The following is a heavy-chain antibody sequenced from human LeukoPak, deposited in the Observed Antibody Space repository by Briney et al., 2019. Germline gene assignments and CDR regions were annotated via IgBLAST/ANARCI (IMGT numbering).Heavy chain of an antibody. J-gene: IGHJ4*02. CDR2: MNPNSGNT. Sequence: ASVKVSCKASGYTFTSYDINWVRQATGQGLEWMGWMNPNSGNTGYAQKFQGRVTITRNTSISTAYMELSSLRSEDTAVYYCARGRMRNYYDSSGYYQESDYWGQGTLVTVSS. CDR3: ARGRMRNYYDSSGYYQESDY. D-gene: IGHD3-22*01. CDR1: GYTFTSYD. V-gene: IGHV1-8*03.